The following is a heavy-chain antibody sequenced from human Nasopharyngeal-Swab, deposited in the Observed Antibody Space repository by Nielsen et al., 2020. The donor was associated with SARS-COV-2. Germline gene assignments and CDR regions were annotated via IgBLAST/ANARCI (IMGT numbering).Heavy chain of an antibody. CDR1: GFTFDDYT. V-gene: IGHV3-43*01. Sequence: GGSLRLSCEASGFTFDDYTMHWVRQAPGKGLEWVSLISWDGGSTYYADSVKGRFTISRDNSKNSLYLQMNSLRTEDTALYYCAKGRSYSEEGYFDYWGQGTLVTVSS. J-gene: IGHJ4*02. CDR2: ISWDGGST. D-gene: IGHD6-13*01. CDR3: AKGRSYSEEGYFDY.